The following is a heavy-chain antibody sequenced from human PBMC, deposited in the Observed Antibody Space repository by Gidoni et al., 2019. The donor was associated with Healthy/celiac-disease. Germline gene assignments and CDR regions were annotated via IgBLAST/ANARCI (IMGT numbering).Heavy chain of an antibody. CDR3: ARAITGTSSLYYFDY. J-gene: IGHJ4*02. D-gene: IGHD1-7*01. CDR2: INHSGST. CDR1: GGSFSGYY. V-gene: IGHV4-34*01. Sequence: QVQLQQWGAGLLKPSETLSLTCAVYGGSFSGYYWSWIRQPPGKGLEWSGEINHSGSTNYNPSLKSRVTISVDTSKNQFSLKLSSVTAADTAVYYCARAITGTSSLYYFDYWGQGTLVTVSS.